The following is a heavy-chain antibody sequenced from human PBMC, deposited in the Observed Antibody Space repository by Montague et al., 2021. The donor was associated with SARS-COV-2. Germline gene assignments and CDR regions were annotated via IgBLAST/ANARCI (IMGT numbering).Heavy chain of an antibody. CDR1: GFTFSSYS. CDR3: AKDKFDYDSTGYPYDY. CDR2: IGSSSRNI. Sequence: SLRLSCAASGFTFSSYSMNWVRQAPGRELEWVSSIGSSSRNIYYADSLRGRFTISRDNARSLLFLQMNSLRAEDTAVYYCAKDKFDYDSTGYPYDYWGQGTLVTVSS. D-gene: IGHD3-22*01. V-gene: IGHV3-21*06. J-gene: IGHJ4*02.